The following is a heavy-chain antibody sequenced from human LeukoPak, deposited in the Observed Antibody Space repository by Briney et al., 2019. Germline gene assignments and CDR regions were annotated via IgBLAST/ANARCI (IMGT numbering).Heavy chain of an antibody. CDR2: INHSGST. V-gene: IGHV4-34*01. J-gene: IGHJ6*01. CDR3: ARKTNSSGRHYYYYDMDV. CDR1: VGSFSGYY. Sequence: SETLSLTCAVYVGSFSGYYCSWIRQPPGKWREWVGEINHSGSTNYNPSLKSRVTISVDTSKNQFSLKLSSVTAADTAVYYCARKTNSSGRHYYYYDMDVGGKGSTVTISS. D-gene: IGHD6-19*01.